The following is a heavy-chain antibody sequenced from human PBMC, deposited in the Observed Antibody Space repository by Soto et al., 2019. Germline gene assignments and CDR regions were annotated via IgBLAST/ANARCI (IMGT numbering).Heavy chain of an antibody. D-gene: IGHD6-13*01. CDR2: IYYSGST. V-gene: IGHV4-59*08. CDR3: ADAQRVAEADPLRD. Sequence: QVQLQESGPGLVKPSETLSLTCTVSGGSISSYYWSWIRQPPGKGLEWIGYIYYSGSTNYNPSLKSRVTISVDTSKNHFSLKLSSVTAADTAVYYCADAQRVAEADPLRDWGQGTLVTVSS. J-gene: IGHJ4*02. CDR1: GGSISSYY.